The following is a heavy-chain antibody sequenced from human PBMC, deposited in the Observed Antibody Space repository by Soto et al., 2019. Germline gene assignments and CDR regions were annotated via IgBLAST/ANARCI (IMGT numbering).Heavy chain of an antibody. CDR2: ISDSGGSR. J-gene: IGHJ4*02. CDR3: AKRVEYSSSTHYFDY. V-gene: IGHV3-23*01. Sequence: EVQLLESGGGLVQPGGSLRLACAASGFTFSRYGMSWVRQAPGKGLEWVSSISDSGGSRYYADSVKGRFTISRDNSKNTLYLQMNSLRAEDTAAYYCAKRVEYSSSTHYFDYWGQGTLVTVSS. CDR1: GFTFSRYG. D-gene: IGHD6-6*01.